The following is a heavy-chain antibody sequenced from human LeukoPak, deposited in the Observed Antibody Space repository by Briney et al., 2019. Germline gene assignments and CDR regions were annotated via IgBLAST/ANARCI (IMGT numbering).Heavy chain of an antibody. D-gene: IGHD2-15*01. CDR3: ARGRDIVVVVAATRNRREAQFDP. Sequence: SVKVSCKASGYTFTNYFMHWVRQAPGQGLEWMGVINPSGGGTTYAQRFQGRVTMTRDTSTSTVHMELGSLRSEDTAVYYCARGRDIVVVVAATRNRREAQFDPWGQGTLVTVSS. V-gene: IGHV1-46*01. J-gene: IGHJ5*02. CDR2: INPSGGGT. CDR1: GYTFTNYF.